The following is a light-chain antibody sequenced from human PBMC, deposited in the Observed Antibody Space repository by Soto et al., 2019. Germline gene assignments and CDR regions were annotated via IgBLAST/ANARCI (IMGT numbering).Light chain of an antibody. CDR2: GAS. CDR3: QQYSIWRT. J-gene: IGKJ1*01. Sequence: EIVMRQSPATRSLSPWEVGPVSGMASQSISNNLAWYQQKPGQAPRLLIYGASTRATGFPDRFSGSGSGTEFTLTISSLQSEDFAVYYCQQYSIWRTFGQGTRWIS. CDR1: QSISNN. V-gene: IGKV3-15*01.